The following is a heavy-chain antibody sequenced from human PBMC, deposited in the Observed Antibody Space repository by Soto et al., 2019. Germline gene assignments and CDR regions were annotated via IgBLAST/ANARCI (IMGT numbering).Heavy chain of an antibody. Sequence: GGSLRLSCAASGFTFDDYAMHWVRQAPGKGLEWVSGISWNSGSIGYADSVKGRFTISRDNAKNSLYLQMNSLRAEDTALYYCAKDKIAAAASGCAFDIWGQGTMVTVSS. CDR3: AKDKIAAAASGCAFDI. J-gene: IGHJ3*02. CDR2: ISWNSGSI. V-gene: IGHV3-9*01. CDR1: GFTFDDYA. D-gene: IGHD6-13*01.